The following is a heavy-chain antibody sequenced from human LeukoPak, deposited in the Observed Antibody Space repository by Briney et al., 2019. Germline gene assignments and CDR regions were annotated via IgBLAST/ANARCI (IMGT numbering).Heavy chain of an antibody. V-gene: IGHV3-30*18. CDR3: AKDSPITTIDY. CDR1: GFTFSSYG. D-gene: IGHD1-14*01. J-gene: IGHJ4*02. CDR2: ISYDGSNK. Sequence: GGSLRLSCAASGFTFSSYGMHWVRQAPGKGLEWVAVISYDGSNKYYADSVKGRFTISRDNSKNTLYLQMNSPRVEDTAVYYCAKDSPITTIDYWGQGTLVTVSS.